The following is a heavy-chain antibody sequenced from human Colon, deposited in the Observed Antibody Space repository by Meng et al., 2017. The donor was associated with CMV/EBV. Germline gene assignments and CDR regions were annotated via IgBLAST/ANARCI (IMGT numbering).Heavy chain of an antibody. CDR2: IYYSGST. CDR1: GGSISSSNYY. D-gene: IGHD3-10*01. Sequence: GSLRLSCPVSGGSISSSNYYWGWIRQAPGKGLEWIGSIYYSGSTYYNAALNSRVTISVDMSTSQFSLKLTSVTAADTAVYYCAAYHGSATFHYNGIDYWGQGTLVTVSS. CDR3: AAYHGSATFHYNGIDY. V-gene: IGHV4-39*07. J-gene: IGHJ4*02.